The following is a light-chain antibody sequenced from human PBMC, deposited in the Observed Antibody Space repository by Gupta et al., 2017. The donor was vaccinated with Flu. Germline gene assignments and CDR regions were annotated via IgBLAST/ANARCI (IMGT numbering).Light chain of an antibody. Sequence: SNALAQPPSVSVSPGQTARITCSGDALPKQYAYWYQQKPGQAPVLLIYKDTERPSGIPERVSGSSSGTTVTLTISGVQAEDEADYYCQSTDITGTYRVFGGGTKLTVL. CDR3: QSTDITGTYRV. J-gene: IGLJ2*01. CDR1: ALPKQY. V-gene: IGLV3-25*02. CDR2: KDT.